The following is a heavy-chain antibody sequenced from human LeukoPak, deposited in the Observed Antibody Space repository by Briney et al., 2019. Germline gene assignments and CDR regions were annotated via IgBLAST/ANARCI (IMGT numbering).Heavy chain of an antibody. CDR3: ARDRGLYGDYYFDS. V-gene: IGHV4-31*03. Sequence: SETLSLTCTVSGGSISSGGYYWSWIRQYPGKGLEWIGYTYYRGSTYYNPSLKSRLTISVDTSKNQFSLKLSSVTAADTAVYYCARDRGLYGDYYFDSWGQGTLVTVSS. CDR2: TYYRGST. D-gene: IGHD4-17*01. J-gene: IGHJ4*02. CDR1: GGSISSGGYY.